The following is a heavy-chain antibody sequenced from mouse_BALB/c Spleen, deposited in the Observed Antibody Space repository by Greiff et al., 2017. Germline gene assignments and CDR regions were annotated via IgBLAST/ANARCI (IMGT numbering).Heavy chain of an antibody. V-gene: IGHV1S81*02. D-gene: IGHD1-1*01. CDR3: TRGDYYGSSYVYFDV. CDR1: GYTFTSYY. Sequence: VQLQQSGAELVKPGASVKLSCKASGYTFTSYYMYWVKQRPGQGLEWIGEINPSNGGTNFNEKFKSKATLTVDKSSSTAYMQLSSLTSEDSAVYYCTRGDYYGSSYVYFDVWGAGTTVTVSS. J-gene: IGHJ1*01. CDR2: INPSNGGT.